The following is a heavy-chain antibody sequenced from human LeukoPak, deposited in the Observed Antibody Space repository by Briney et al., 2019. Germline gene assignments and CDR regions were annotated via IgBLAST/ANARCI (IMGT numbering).Heavy chain of an antibody. V-gene: IGHV4-39*01. CDR3: ARHSAVVAAAGFDY. J-gene: IGHJ4*02. CDR1: GGSISSSSYY. Sequence: ASETLSLTCTVSGGSISSSSYYWSWIRQPPGKGLEWIGEINHSGSTNYNPSLKSRVTISVDTSKNQFSLKLSSVTAADTAVYYCARHSAVVAAAGFDYWGQGTLVTVSS. D-gene: IGHD6-13*01. CDR2: INHSGST.